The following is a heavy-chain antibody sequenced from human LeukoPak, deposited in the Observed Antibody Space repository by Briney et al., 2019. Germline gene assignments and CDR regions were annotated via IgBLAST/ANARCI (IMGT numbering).Heavy chain of an antibody. CDR1: GGSFPDYY. J-gene: IGHJ4*02. V-gene: IGHV4-34*01. D-gene: IGHD6-19*01. CDR3: ASWLPARDY. CDR2: INHSGST. Sequence: SETLSLTCAVYGGSFPDYYWTWIRQPPGKGLEWIGEINHSGSTNYNPSLKSRVTISVDTSENQFSLKLSSVTAADTAVYYCASWLPARDYWGQGTLVTVSS.